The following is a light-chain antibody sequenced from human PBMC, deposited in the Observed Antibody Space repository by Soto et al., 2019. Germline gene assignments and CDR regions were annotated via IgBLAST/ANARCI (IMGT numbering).Light chain of an antibody. V-gene: IGKV3-20*01. CDR1: QSVGSNY. CDR2: GAS. CDR3: QHDYNLLT. Sequence: EIVLTQSPGTLSLSPGERATLSCRASQSVGSNYLAWYQQRPGQPPNLLIFGASHRAPDIPDRFSGSGSGTDFTLTISRLEPEDFAVYYCQHDYNLLTFGGGTKVDIK. J-gene: IGKJ4*01.